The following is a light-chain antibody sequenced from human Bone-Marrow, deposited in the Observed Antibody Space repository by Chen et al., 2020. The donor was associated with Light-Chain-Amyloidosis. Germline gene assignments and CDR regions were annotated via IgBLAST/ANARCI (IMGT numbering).Light chain of an antibody. J-gene: IGLJ2*01. Sequence: SYELTQPPSVSVSPGQTARITCSGDDLPTKYAYWYQQKPGQAPVLVIHRDTERPSGISARFSGSRSGTTATLTISGVQAEDEAYYHCQSAESSGTYEVIFGGGTKLTVL. CDR1: DLPTKY. CDR2: RDT. CDR3: QSAESSGTYEVI. V-gene: IGLV3-25*03.